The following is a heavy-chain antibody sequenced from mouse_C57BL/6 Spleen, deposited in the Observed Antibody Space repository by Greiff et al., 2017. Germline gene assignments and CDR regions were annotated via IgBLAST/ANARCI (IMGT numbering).Heavy chain of an antibody. J-gene: IGHJ4*01. CDR3: ARRYDYGDYAMDY. CDR2: ISSGSSTI. CDR1: GFTFSDYG. V-gene: IGHV5-17*01. Sequence: EVQGVESGGGLVKPGGSLKLSCAASGFTFSDYGMHWVRQAPEKGLEWVVYISSGSSTIYYADTVKGRFTISRDNAKNTLFLQMTSLRSEDTAMXSSARRYDYGDYAMDYWGQGTSVTVSS. D-gene: IGHD2-4*01.